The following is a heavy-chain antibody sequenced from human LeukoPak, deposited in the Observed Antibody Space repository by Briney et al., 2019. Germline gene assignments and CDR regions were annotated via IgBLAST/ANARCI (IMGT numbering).Heavy chain of an antibody. CDR2: ISGSGGST. D-gene: IGHD3-9*01. Sequence: GGSLRLSCAASGFTFRNYAMSWVRQAPGKGLEWVSAISGSGGSTYYADSVKGRFTISRDNSKNTLYLQMNSLRAEDTAVYYCAKDPEKLRYFDWLLFNYFDYWGQGTLVTVSS. V-gene: IGHV3-23*01. J-gene: IGHJ4*02. CDR3: AKDPEKLRYFDWLLFNYFDY. CDR1: GFTFRNYA.